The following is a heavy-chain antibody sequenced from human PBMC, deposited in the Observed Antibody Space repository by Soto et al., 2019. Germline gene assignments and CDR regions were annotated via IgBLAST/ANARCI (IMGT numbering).Heavy chain of an antibody. J-gene: IGHJ4*02. CDR1: GYTFTSYY. CDR3: ARITAYTGYDYTLDY. Sequence: ASVKVSCKASGYTFTSYYMHWVRQAPGQGLEWMGIINPSGGSTSYAQKFQGRVTMTRDTSTSTVYMELSSLRSEDTAVYYCARITAYTGYDYTLDYSGQGTLVTLPS. V-gene: IGHV1-46*03. D-gene: IGHD5-12*01. CDR2: INPSGGST.